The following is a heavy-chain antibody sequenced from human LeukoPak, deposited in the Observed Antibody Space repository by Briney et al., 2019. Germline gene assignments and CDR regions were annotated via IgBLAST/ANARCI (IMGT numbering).Heavy chain of an antibody. V-gene: IGHV3-20*04. J-gene: IGHJ4*02. D-gene: IGHD3-3*02. Sequence: PGGSLRLSCATSGFTFVDYGLSWVRRAPGKGLEWLCAINYNGAITDYADSVKGRFTISRDNAKNSLYLRMDSLRAEDTALYYCARDRLASSFSVSHFDLWGQGTLVTVSS. CDR1: GFTFVDYG. CDR2: INYNGAIT. CDR3: ARDRLASSFSVSHFDL.